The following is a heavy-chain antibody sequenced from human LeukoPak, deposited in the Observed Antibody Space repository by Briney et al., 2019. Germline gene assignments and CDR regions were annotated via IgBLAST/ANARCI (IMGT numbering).Heavy chain of an antibody. CDR2: IKQDGGEK. Sequence: GGSLRLSCAAAGFTLSSYWMSWVRQVPGKGLEWVANIKQDGGEKYYVDSVKGRFTISRDNAKNTAYLQMNSLKTEDTAVYYCTREVVIFYYYYIDVWGTGTTVTVSS. V-gene: IGHV3-7*03. J-gene: IGHJ6*03. CDR3: TREVVIFYYYYIDV. D-gene: IGHD3-22*01. CDR1: GFTLSSYW.